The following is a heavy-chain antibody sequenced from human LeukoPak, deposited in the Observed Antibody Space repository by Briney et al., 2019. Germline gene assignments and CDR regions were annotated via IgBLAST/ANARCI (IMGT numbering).Heavy chain of an antibody. D-gene: IGHD6-13*01. CDR2: IYTSGST. CDR3: ARDHPGQQLQGVGFYYYYYMDV. CDR1: GGSISSYY. Sequence: SETLSLTCTVSGGSISSYYWSWIRQPAGKGLEWIGRIYTSGSTNYNPSLKSRVTMSVDTSKNQFSLKLGSVTAADTAVYYCARDHPGQQLQGVGFYYYYYMDVWGKGTTVTVSS. J-gene: IGHJ6*03. V-gene: IGHV4-4*07.